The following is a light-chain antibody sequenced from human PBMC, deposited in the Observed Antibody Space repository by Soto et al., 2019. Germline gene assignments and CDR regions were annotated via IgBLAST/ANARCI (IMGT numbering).Light chain of an antibody. CDR2: EVS. J-gene: IGLJ2*01. CDR3: SSFAGSSNVI. Sequence: QSALTQPPSASGSPGQSVTFSCIGTSSDVGAYNYVSWYQQHPGKAPKLMIYEVSKRPSGVPDRFSGSKSANTASLTVSGLQAEEEADYYCSSFAGSSNVIFGGGTKLTVL. V-gene: IGLV2-8*01. CDR1: SSDVGAYNY.